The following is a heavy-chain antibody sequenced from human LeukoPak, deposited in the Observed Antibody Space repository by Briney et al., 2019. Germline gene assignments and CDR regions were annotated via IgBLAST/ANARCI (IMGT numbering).Heavy chain of an antibody. CDR1: GYSISSGYY. Sequence: PSETLSLTCTVSGYSISSGYYWGWIRQPPGKGLEGIGSIYHSGSTYYNPSLKRRVTISVDTSKNQFSLKLSSVTAADTAVYYCARAHSSSWNWFDPWGKGTLVTVSS. V-gene: IGHV4-38-2*02. CDR2: IYHSGST. D-gene: IGHD6-13*01. CDR3: ARAHSSSWNWFDP. J-gene: IGHJ5*02.